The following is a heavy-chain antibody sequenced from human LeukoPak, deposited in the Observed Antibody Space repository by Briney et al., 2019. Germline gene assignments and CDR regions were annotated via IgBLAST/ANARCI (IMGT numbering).Heavy chain of an antibody. J-gene: IGHJ3*02. D-gene: IGHD5-24*01. Sequence: GGSLRLSCVASGFTFSSYEMNWVRQAPGKGLEWVSYISSSGSTTFYADSVKGRFTISRDNAKNSLYVQMNSLRAEDTAVYYCARERDGYTHDAFDIWGQGTMVTVSS. V-gene: IGHV3-48*03. CDR2: ISSSGSTT. CDR1: GFTFSSYE. CDR3: ARERDGYTHDAFDI.